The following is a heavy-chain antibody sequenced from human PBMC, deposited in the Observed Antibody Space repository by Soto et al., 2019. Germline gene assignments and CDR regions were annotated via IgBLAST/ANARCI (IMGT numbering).Heavy chain of an antibody. D-gene: IGHD6-19*01. V-gene: IGHV3-49*03. J-gene: IGHJ4*02. CDR1: GFTFGDYA. CDR2: IRSKAYGGTT. Sequence: PGGSLRLSCTASGFTFGDYAMSWFRQAPGKGLEWVGFIRSKAYGGTTEYAASVKGRFTISSDDSKYIPYLQMNSLKTDDTAVDYCTLPYSSRWYLSDYWGQGTLVTVSS. CDR3: TLPYSSRWYLSDY.